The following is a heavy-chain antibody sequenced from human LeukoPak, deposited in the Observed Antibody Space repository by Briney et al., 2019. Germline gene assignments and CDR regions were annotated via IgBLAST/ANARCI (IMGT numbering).Heavy chain of an antibody. CDR2: ISYDGRNK. V-gene: IGHV3-30*18. J-gene: IGHJ3*02. D-gene: IGHD6-13*01. Sequence: PGRSLRLSCAASGFTFSSYGIHWVRQAPGKGLEWVAVISYDGRNKYHADSVKGRFTISRDNSKKTLYLEMNSLRDEDTAVYYCAKEGYSSSAALDIWGQGTMVTVSS. CDR1: GFTFSSYG. CDR3: AKEGYSSSAALDI.